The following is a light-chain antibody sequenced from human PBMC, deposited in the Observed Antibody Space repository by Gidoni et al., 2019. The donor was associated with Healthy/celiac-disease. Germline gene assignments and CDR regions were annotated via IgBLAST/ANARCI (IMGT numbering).Light chain of an antibody. J-gene: IGLJ3*02. Sequence: SYALTQPPSVSGSPGQTARITCSGDALPKQYAYWYQQKPGQAPVLVIYKDSERPSGIPERFSGSSSGTTVTLTISGVQAEDEADYYCQSADSSGTYRVFGGGTKLTVL. CDR1: ALPKQY. V-gene: IGLV3-25*03. CDR2: KDS. CDR3: QSADSSGTYRV.